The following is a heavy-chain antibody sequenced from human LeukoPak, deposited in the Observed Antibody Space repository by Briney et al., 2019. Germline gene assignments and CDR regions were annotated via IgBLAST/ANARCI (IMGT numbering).Heavy chain of an antibody. CDR1: GGSFSRSSYY. CDR2: MYYSGST. J-gene: IGHJ4*02. D-gene: IGHD3-22*01. Sequence: PSETLSLTCPVSGGSFSRSSYYWGWIRQPPGKGLEWIGSMYYSGSTYYNQSLKSRVTVSVDTSKNQFSLKLTSVTAADTAVYYCARQYYDSSGYYPWYFDQWGQGTLVTVSS. CDR3: ARQYYDSSGYYPWYFDQ. V-gene: IGHV4-39*01.